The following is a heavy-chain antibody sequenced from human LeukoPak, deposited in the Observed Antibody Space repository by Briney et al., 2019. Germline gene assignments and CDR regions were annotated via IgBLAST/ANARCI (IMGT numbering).Heavy chain of an antibody. CDR3: AKLCSTSCYGSGSLIDY. CDR1: GFTFSSYG. D-gene: IGHD2-2*01. Sequence: GRSLRLFSAASGFTFSSYGMHWVRQAPGKGLEWVAVISYDGSNKYYADSVKGRFTISRDNSKNTLYLQMDSLRAEDTAVYYCAKLCSTSCYGSGSLIDYWGQGTLVTVSS. CDR2: ISYDGSNK. J-gene: IGHJ4*02. V-gene: IGHV3-30*18.